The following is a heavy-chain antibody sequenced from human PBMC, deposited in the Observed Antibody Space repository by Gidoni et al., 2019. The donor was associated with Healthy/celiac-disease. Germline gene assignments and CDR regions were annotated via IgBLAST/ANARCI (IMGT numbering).Heavy chain of an antibody. CDR1: GFTFSSYA. CDR3: VKDLDSRMTTGAY. CDR2: ISSNGGST. J-gene: IGHJ4*02. Sequence: EVQLVESGGGLVQPGGSLRLSCSASGFTFSSYAMHWVRQAPGKGLEYVSAISSNGGSTYYADSVKGRFTISRDNSKNTLYLQMSGLRAEDTAVYYCVKDLDSRMTTGAYWGQGTLVTVSS. V-gene: IGHV3-64D*08. D-gene: IGHD4-17*01.